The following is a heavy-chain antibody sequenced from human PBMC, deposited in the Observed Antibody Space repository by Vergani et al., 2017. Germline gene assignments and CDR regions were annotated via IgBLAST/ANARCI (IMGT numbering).Heavy chain of an antibody. CDR2: IWYDGSNK. D-gene: IGHD1-14*01. CDR1: GFTFSSYG. Sequence: QVQLVESGGGVVQPGRSLRLSCAASGFTFSSYGMHWVRQAPGKGLEWVAVIWYDGSNKYYADSMKGRFTISRDNSKNTLYLQMNSLRAEDTAVYYCAKDRGGRQGTGYYYYGMDVWGQGTTVTVSS. CDR3: AKDRGGRQGTGYYYYGMDV. J-gene: IGHJ6*02. V-gene: IGHV3-33*06.